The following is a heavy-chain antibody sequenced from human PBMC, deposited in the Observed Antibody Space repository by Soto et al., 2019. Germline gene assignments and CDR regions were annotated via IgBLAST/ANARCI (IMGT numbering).Heavy chain of an antibody. J-gene: IGHJ6*02. D-gene: IGHD4-17*01. CDR1: GGSISPYY. CDR3: ARDLRFQGHDYADYLGYGMDV. V-gene: IGHV4-59*01. CDR2: IYYSGRT. Sequence: SETLSLTCTVSGGSISPYYWSWIRQPPGKGLEWIGFIYYSGRTSYNPSLKSRVTISVDTSKNQFSLNLSSVTAADTAVYYCARDLRFQGHDYADYLGYGMDVWGQGTTVTVSS.